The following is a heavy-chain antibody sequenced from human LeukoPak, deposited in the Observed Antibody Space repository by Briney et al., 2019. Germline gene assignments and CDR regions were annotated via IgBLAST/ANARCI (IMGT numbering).Heavy chain of an antibody. D-gene: IGHD2-2*01. CDR1: GGSISSYY. J-gene: IGHJ4*02. V-gene: IGHV4-4*07. CDR2: IYTSGST. Sequence: SSETLSLTCTVSGGSISSYYWSWIRQPAGKGLEWIGRIYTSGSTNYNPSLKSRVTISVDTSKNQFSLKLSSVTAADTAVYYCAAREECGSTSCPPFDYWGQGTLVTVSS. CDR3: AAREECGSTSCPPFDY.